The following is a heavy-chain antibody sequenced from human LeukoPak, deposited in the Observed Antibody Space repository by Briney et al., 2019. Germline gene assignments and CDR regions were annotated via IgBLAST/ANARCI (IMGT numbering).Heavy chain of an antibody. J-gene: IGHJ4*02. V-gene: IGHV4-34*01. Sequence: SETLSLTCAVYGGSFSGYYWGWIRQPPGKGLEWIGEINHSGSTNYNPSLKSRVTISVDTSKNQFSLKLSSVTAADTAVYYCARGRPGQWLAHWGQGTLVTVSS. D-gene: IGHD6-19*01. CDR3: ARGRPGQWLAH. CDR1: GGSFSGYY. CDR2: INHSGST.